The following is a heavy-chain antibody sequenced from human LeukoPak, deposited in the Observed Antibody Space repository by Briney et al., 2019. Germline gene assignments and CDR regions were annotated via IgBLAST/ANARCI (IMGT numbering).Heavy chain of an antibody. CDR1: GFTFSSYT. J-gene: IGHJ4*02. CDR2: IGSTSSTI. V-gene: IGHV3-48*01. D-gene: IGHD3-22*01. CDR3: ATERYYYDSSGYSDY. Sequence: GGSLRLSCTASGFTFSSYTMNWVRQAPGKGLEWVSYIGSTSSTIYYADSVKGRFTISRDNAKNSLYLQMNSLRAEDTAVYYCATERYYYDSSGYSDYWGQGTLVTVSS.